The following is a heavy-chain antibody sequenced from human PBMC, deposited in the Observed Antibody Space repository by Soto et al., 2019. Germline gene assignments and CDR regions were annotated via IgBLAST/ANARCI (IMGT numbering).Heavy chain of an antibody. CDR2: FYNSGNT. Sequence: SETLSLTCTVSGDSISNYYWTWIRQPPGKGLEWIGCFYNSGNTNYNPSLKSRINKSVDTTNNQISLRENSVTAADTAVYYCASTKKWLAFDYWGQGALVT. V-gene: IGHV4-59*01. J-gene: IGHJ4*02. CDR3: ASTKKWLAFDY. D-gene: IGHD6-19*01. CDR1: GDSISNYY.